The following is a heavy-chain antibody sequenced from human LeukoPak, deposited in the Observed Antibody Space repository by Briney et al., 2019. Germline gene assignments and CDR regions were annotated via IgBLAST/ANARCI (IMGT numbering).Heavy chain of an antibody. D-gene: IGHD6-13*01. V-gene: IGHV4-38-2*02. J-gene: IGHJ5*02. CDR3: ARAYHSSWYLNWFDP. CDR1: GYSISSGYY. CDR2: IYHSGST. Sequence: PSETQSLTCTVSGYSISSGYYWGWIRQPPGKGLEWIGSIYHSGSTYYNPSLKSRVTISVDTSKNQFSLKLSSVTAADTAVYYCARAYHSSWYLNWFDPWGQGTLVTVSS.